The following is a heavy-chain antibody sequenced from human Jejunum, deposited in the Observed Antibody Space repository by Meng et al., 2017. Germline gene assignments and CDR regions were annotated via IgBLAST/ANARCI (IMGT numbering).Heavy chain of an antibody. CDR3: TTEYSHNWVFDY. D-gene: IGHD6-6*01. V-gene: IGHV3-33*01. CDR1: VFSFSAVV. CDR2: IWFVRSYE. J-gene: IGHJ4*02. Sequence: GSVVVRRGGSFKLVCESIVFSFSAVVRNGTPQVQGNGLEWGALIWFVRSYERYADSWKGRLTLSSDNSKNALYLHMYRLRAEDTVVYYCTTEYSHNWVFDYWGQGSLVTVSS.